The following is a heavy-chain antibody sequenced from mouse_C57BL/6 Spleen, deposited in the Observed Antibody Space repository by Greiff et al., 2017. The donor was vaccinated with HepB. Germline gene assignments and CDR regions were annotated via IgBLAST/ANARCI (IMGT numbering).Heavy chain of an antibody. CDR1: GYTFTSYW. CDR2: IYPGSGST. J-gene: IGHJ4*01. Sequence: VQLQQSGAELVKPGASVKMSCKASGYTFTSYWITWVKQRPGQGLEWIGDIYPGSGSTNYNEKFKSKATLTVDTSSSPAYMQLSSLTSEDSAVYYCARRGLGRAMDYWGQGTSVTVSS. D-gene: IGHD4-1*01. CDR3: ARRGLGRAMDY. V-gene: IGHV1-55*01.